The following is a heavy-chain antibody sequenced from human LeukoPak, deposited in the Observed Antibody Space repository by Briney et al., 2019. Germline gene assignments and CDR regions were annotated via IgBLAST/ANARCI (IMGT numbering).Heavy chain of an antibody. CDR2: IRSNGDTT. D-gene: IGHD1-1*01. Sequence: GGSLRLSCAASGFTFSSIAMTWVRQAPGKGLEWVSSIRSNGDTTYNADSVKGRFTVSRDNSKNTLYLQMNSLRVEDTAIYYCAKGQELDDGVFDSWGQGTLVTVSS. J-gene: IGHJ4*02. CDR3: AKGQELDDGVFDS. V-gene: IGHV3-23*01. CDR1: GFTFSSIA.